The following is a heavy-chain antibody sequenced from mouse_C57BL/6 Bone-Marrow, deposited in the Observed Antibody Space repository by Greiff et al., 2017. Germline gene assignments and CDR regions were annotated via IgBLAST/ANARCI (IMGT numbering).Heavy chain of an antibody. CDR1: GYTFTSYW. CDR3: AFYYYGSFYFDY. CDR2: IYPGSGST. V-gene: IGHV1-55*01. D-gene: IGHD1-1*01. J-gene: IGHJ2*01. Sequence: QVKLKQPGAELVKPGASVKMSCKASGYTFTSYWITWVKQRPGQGLEWIGDIYPGSGSTNYNEKFKSKATLTVDTSSSTAYMQLSSLTSEDSAVYYCAFYYYGSFYFDYWGQGTTLTVSS.